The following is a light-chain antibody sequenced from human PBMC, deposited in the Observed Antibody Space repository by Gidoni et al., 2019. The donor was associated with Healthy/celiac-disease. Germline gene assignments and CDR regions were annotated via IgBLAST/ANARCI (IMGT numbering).Light chain of an antibody. CDR1: NIGSTR. CDR2: DDS. J-gene: IGLJ2*01. Sequence: SYVLTQPPSVSVAPGQTARLTCGGNNIGSTRVLVVYDDSDRPSGIPERFSGSNSGNTATLTISRVEAGDEADYYCQVWDSSSDHVVFGGGTKLTVL. V-gene: IGLV3-21*02. CDR3: QVWDSSSDHVV.